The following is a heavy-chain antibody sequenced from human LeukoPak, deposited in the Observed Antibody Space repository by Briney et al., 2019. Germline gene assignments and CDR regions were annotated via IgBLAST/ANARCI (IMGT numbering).Heavy chain of an antibody. CDR3: TTDGPDYYDSSGYYYNTY. V-gene: IGHV3-15*01. CDR2: IKSKTDGGTA. D-gene: IGHD3-22*01. CDR1: GFTFSNAW. J-gene: IGHJ4*02. Sequence: GGSLRLSCAASGFTFSNAWMSWVRQAPGKGLEWVGRIKSKTDGGTADYAAPVKGRFTISRDDSKNTLHLQMNSLKTEDTAVYYCTTDGPDYYDSSGYYYNTYWGQGTLVTVSS.